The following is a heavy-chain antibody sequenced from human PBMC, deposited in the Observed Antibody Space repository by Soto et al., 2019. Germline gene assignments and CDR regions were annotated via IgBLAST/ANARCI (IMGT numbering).Heavy chain of an antibody. CDR3: ARESEDLTSNFDY. J-gene: IGHJ4*02. Sequence: GSVRLSCAASGFTFTRYSMNWVRQAPGKGLAWVSSISSSTNYIYYGDSMKGRFTISRDNAKNSLYLEMNSLRAEDTAVYYCARESEDLTSNFDYWGQGTLVTVSS. V-gene: IGHV3-21*06. CDR1: GFTFTRYS. CDR2: ISSSTNYI.